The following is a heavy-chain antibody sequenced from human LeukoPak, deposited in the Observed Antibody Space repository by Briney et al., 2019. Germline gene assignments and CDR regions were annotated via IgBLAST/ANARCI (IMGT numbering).Heavy chain of an antibody. CDR2: INHSGST. Sequence: SETLSLTCTVSGGSISSSNYYWSWIRQPPGKGLEWIGEINHSGSTNYNPSLKSRVTISVDTSKNQFSLKLSSVTAADTAVYYCARVGEAAAGTGWFDPWGQGTLVTVSS. V-gene: IGHV4-39*07. D-gene: IGHD6-13*01. J-gene: IGHJ5*02. CDR1: GGSISSSNYY. CDR3: ARVGEAAAGTGWFDP.